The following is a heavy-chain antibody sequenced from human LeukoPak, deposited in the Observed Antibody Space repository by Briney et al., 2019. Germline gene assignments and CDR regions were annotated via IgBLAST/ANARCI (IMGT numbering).Heavy chain of an antibody. CDR2: ISGSGGST. Sequence: GGSLRLSCAASGFTLSSYAMSWVRQAPGKGLEWVSAISGSGGSTYYADSVKGRFTISRDNSKNTLYLQMNSLRAEDTAVYYCAKGVTYGGYDPPYHCFAPGGQETLVTVPS. CDR3: AKGVTYGGYDPPYHCFAP. V-gene: IGHV3-23*01. J-gene: IGHJ5*02. D-gene: IGHD5-12*01. CDR1: GFTLSSYA.